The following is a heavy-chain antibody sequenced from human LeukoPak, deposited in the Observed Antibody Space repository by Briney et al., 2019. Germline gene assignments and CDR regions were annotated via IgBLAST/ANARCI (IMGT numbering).Heavy chain of an antibody. V-gene: IGHV3-11*04. CDR1: GFTFSDYY. CDR2: ISSSGNTI. J-gene: IGHJ4*02. CDR3: AKDALKLWFGELAHFDY. D-gene: IGHD3-10*01. Sequence: GGSLRLSCAASGFTFSDYYMSWIRQAPGKELEWVSYISSSGNTIYYADSVKGRFTISRDNAKNTLYLQMNSLRAEDTAVYYCAKDALKLWFGELAHFDYWGQGTLVTVSS.